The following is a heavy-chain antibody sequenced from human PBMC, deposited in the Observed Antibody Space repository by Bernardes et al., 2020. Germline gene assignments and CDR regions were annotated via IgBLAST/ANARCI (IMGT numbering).Heavy chain of an antibody. J-gene: IGHJ4*02. V-gene: IGHV4-59*01. Sequence: SETLSLTCTVSGGSISSYYWSWIRQPPGKGLEWIGYIYYSGSTNYNPSLKSRVTISVDTSKNQFSLKLSSVTAADTAVYYCARLERGGRSGDYWGQGTLVTVSS. CDR2: IYYSGST. D-gene: IGHD3-10*01. CDR3: ARLERGGRSGDY. CDR1: GGSISSYY.